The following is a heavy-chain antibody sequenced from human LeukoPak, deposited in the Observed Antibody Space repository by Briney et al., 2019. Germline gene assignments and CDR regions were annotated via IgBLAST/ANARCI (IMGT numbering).Heavy chain of an antibody. CDR3: ARDSSGSLDN. Sequence: GGSLRLSCAASGFTFSSYWMARVRQAPGKGPEWVANIKEDASEKYYVDSVKGRFTISRDNAKNSLYLQLNSLRAEDTAVYHCARDSSGSLDNWGQGTLVTVSS. V-gene: IGHV3-7*04. CDR1: GFTFSSYW. D-gene: IGHD6-19*01. CDR2: IKEDASEK. J-gene: IGHJ4*02.